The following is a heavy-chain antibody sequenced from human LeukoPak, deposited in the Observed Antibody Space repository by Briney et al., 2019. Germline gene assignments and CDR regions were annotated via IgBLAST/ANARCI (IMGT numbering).Heavy chain of an antibody. J-gene: IGHJ4*02. D-gene: IGHD4-23*01. Sequence: PGGSLRLSCAASGFTFDDYAMHWVRQAPGKGLVWVSRIASDGSSTTYADSVKGRFSISRDNAKNTLYLQMNSLRVEDTAVHYCARGRPHGNDYWGQGTLVTVSS. CDR2: IASDGSST. CDR1: GFTFDDYA. CDR3: ARGRPHGNDY. V-gene: IGHV3-74*01.